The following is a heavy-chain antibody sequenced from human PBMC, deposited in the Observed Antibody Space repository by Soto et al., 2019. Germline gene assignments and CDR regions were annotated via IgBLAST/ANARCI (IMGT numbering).Heavy chain of an antibody. CDR3: ASAGMSKKTRNAGNWFDP. J-gene: IGHJ5*02. D-gene: IGHD3-10*01. CDR1: GGSISSGGYS. V-gene: IGHV4-30-2*01. Sequence: SETLSLTCAVSGGSISSGGYSWSWIRQPPGKGLEWIGYIYHIGGTYYNPSLKSRVTISVDRSKNQFSLKMSSVTAADTAVYYCASAGMSKKTRNAGNWFDPFGQGTLVTLSS. CDR2: IYHIGGT.